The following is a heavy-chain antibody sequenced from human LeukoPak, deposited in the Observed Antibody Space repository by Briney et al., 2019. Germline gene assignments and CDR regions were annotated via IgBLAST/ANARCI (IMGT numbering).Heavy chain of an antibody. CDR1: GGSISSYY. J-gene: IGHJ2*01. CDR2: TYSSGST. CDR3: ARGQYHLLYWYFDL. V-gene: IGHV4-4*07. D-gene: IGHD2-2*01. Sequence: SETLSLTCTVSGGSISSYYWSWIRQPAGKGLEWIGRTYSSGSTNYNPSLKSRVTMSVDTSKNQFSLKLSSVTAADTAVYYCARGQYHLLYWYFDLWGRGTLVTVSS.